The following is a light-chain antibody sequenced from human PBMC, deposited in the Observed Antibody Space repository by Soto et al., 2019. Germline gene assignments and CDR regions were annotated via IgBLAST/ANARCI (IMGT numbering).Light chain of an antibody. CDR3: QKYTNVPA. J-gene: IGKJ4*01. Sequence: DIRMTQSPSSLSASVGDRVIITCRASQGISNYLAWYQQIPGKVPKLLISAASTLQSGVPSRFSGSGSGTDFTLTISSLQPEDVATYYCQKYTNVPAFGGGTKVEIK. CDR1: QGISNY. CDR2: AAS. V-gene: IGKV1-27*01.